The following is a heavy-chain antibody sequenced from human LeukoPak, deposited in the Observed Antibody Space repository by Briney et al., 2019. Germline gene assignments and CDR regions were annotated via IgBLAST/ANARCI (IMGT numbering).Heavy chain of an antibody. CDR1: GFTFSSYS. J-gene: IGHJ1*01. Sequence: PGGSLRLSCAASGFTFSSYSMNWGRQAPGKGLEWVSSISSSSSYTYYADSVKGRFTISRDNAKNSLYLQMNSLRAEDTAVYYCARGIAAAPMPLQHWGQGTLATVSS. CDR2: ISSSSSYT. V-gene: IGHV3-21*01. D-gene: IGHD6-13*01. CDR3: ARGIAAAPMPLQH.